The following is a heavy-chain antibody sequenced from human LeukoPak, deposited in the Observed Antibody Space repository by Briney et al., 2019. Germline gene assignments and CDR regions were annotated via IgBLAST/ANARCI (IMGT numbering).Heavy chain of an antibody. V-gene: IGHV3-66*01. D-gene: IGHD1-26*01. CDR2: IYSGGST. CDR3: ARDNYSGSRYFDY. Sequence: GGSLRLSCAASGFTVSSNYMSWVRQAPGKGLEWVSVIYSGGSTYYADSVKGRFTISRDNSKNTLYLQMNRLRAEDTAVYYCARDNYSGSRYFDYWGQGTLVTVPS. CDR1: GFTVSSNY. J-gene: IGHJ4*02.